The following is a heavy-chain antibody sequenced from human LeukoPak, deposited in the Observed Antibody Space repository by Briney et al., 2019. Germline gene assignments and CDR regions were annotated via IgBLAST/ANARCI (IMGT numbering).Heavy chain of an antibody. CDR1: GGSISSYY. J-gene: IGHJ4*02. CDR2: IYYSGST. V-gene: IGHV4-59*12. Sequence: SETLSLTCTVSGGSISSYYWSWIRQPPGKGLEWIGSIYYSGSTYYNSSLKSRVTISVDTSKNQFSLKLSSVTAADTAVYYCARDYQGGYGDKTVDYWGQGTLVTVSS. D-gene: IGHD5-18*01. CDR3: ARDYQGGYGDKTVDY.